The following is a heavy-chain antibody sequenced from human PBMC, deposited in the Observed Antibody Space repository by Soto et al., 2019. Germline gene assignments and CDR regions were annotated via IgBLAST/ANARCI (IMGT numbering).Heavy chain of an antibody. Sequence: QVQLVQSGAEVKKPGPPVRVPCKQLGSTFINSNKNGCGQAPGKGLGGRGVINPNGGSTVYAQKFQGRVTLTRDTSTSTVYVELSSLRSDDTAVYFCVRATAARQRDYSYHYYLHIWGKGTTVTVSS. V-gene: IGHV1-46*03. J-gene: IGHJ6*03. CDR1: GSTFINSN. D-gene: IGHD6-6*01. CDR3: VRATAARQRDYSYHYYLHI. CDR2: INPNGGST.